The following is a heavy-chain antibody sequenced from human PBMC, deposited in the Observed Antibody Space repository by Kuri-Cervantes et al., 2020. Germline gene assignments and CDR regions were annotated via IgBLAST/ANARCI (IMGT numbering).Heavy chain of an antibody. J-gene: IGHJ6*03. CDR3: ARGDSSWLGYYYYYMDV. Sequence: ESLKISCTVSGGSTSGYYWSWIRQPPGKGLEWIGYIYYSGSTNYNPSLKSRVTISVDTSKNQFSLKLSSVTAADTAVYYCARGDSSWLGYYYYYMDVWGKGTTVTVSS. CDR1: GGSTSGYY. D-gene: IGHD6-13*01. CDR2: IYYSGST. V-gene: IGHV4-59*12.